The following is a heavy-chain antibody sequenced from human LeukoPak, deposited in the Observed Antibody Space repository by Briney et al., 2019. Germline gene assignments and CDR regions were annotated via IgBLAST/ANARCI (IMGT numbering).Heavy chain of an antibody. CDR3: ARIWPDL. V-gene: IGHV4-34*01. J-gene: IGHJ2*01. D-gene: IGHD3-10*01. Sequence: SETLSLTCALNGGSFSGYYWIWIREPPGKELEWIGEINHSGSTNYNPSLKSRVTISVDTSKKQFSLKLNSVTATDTAVYYCARIWPDLWGRGTLVTVSS. CDR1: GGSFSGYY. CDR2: INHSGST.